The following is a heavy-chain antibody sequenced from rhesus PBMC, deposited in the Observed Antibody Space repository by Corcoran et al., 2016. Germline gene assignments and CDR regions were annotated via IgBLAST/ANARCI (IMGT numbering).Heavy chain of an antibody. D-gene: IGHD2-21*01. CDR3: AREGDCTGSGCYGTFDY. J-gene: IGHJ4*01. Sequence: QVQLQESGPGVVKPSETLSLTCAVSGGSIRGYYIWSWIRQPPGKGLVWIGYIYGGSGSTSYNPSLKSRVISSLDTSKNQFSLKRSSVTAADTAVYYCAREGDCTGSGCYGTFDYWGQGVLVTVSS. V-gene: IGHV4S7*01. CDR1: GGSIRGYYI. CDR2: IYGGSGST.